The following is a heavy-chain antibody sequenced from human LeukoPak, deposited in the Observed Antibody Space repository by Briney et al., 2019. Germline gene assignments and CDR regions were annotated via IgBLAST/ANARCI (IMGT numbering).Heavy chain of an antibody. Sequence: GGSLRLSCAASGFTFSRYSMNWVRQAPGKGLEWVSYISSKNVIYYADSVKGRFTISRDNAKNSLYLQMNSLRAEDTAVYYCARPLESYYYMDVWGKGTTVTISS. D-gene: IGHD3-3*01. J-gene: IGHJ6*03. V-gene: IGHV3-48*04. CDR3: ARPLESYYYMDV. CDR1: GFTFSRYS. CDR2: ISSKNVI.